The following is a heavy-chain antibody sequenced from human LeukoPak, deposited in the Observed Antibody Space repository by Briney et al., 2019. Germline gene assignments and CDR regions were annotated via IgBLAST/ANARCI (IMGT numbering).Heavy chain of an antibody. Sequence: GGSLRLSCAASGFTLSSYGMHWVRQAPGKGLEWVAFIRYDGSNKYYADSVKGRFTISRDNSKNTLYLQMNSLRAEDTAVYYCAKEIIGYSSSSDAFDIWGQGTMVTVSS. CDR1: GFTLSSYG. CDR2: IRYDGSNK. J-gene: IGHJ3*02. D-gene: IGHD6-6*01. V-gene: IGHV3-30*02. CDR3: AKEIIGYSSSSDAFDI.